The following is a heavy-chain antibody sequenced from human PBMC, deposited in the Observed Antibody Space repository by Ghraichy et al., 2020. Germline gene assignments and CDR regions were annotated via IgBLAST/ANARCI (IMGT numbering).Heavy chain of an antibody. Sequence: SVKVSCKASGGTFSSYAISWVRQAPGQGLEWMGRIIPILGIANYAQKFQGRVTITADKSTSTAYMELSSLRSEDTAVYYCARENYDILTGYYRGFDYWGQGTLVTVSS. CDR1: GGTFSSYA. D-gene: IGHD3-9*01. J-gene: IGHJ4*02. CDR3: ARENYDILTGYYRGFDY. V-gene: IGHV1-69*04. CDR2: IIPILGIA.